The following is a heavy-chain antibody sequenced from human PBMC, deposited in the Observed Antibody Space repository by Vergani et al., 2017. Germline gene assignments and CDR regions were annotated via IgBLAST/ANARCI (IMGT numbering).Heavy chain of an antibody. D-gene: IGHD4-17*01. CDR3: AKSAFSDYSSLHHFYYMDV. CDR1: GFTVSSYY. V-gene: IGHV3-23*04. CDR2: IGGSGVHT. Sequence: EVQLVVTGGGLIQPGGSLRLSCAASGFTVSSYYMSWARQAPGKGLEWVSLIGGSGVHTYYADSVKGRFTISRDNSKNTLYLQMNSLRAEDTAVYYCAKSAFSDYSSLHHFYYMDVWGKGTTVTVSS. J-gene: IGHJ6*03.